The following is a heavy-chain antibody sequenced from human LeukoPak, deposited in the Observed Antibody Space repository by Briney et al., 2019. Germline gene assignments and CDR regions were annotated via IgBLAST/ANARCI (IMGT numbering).Heavy chain of an antibody. D-gene: IGHD1-26*01. CDR3: ASPSEVGAIDY. Sequence: GGSPRLSCAASGFTFSDYYMSWIRQAPGKGLEWVSYISSSGSTVYYADSVKGRFTISRDNAKNSLYLQMNSLRAEDTAVYYCASPSEVGAIDYWGQGTLVTVSS. V-gene: IGHV3-11*01. J-gene: IGHJ4*02. CDR1: GFTFSDYY. CDR2: ISSSGSTV.